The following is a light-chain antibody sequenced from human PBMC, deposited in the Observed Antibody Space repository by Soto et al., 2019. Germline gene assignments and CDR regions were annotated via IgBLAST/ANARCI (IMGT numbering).Light chain of an antibody. J-gene: IGKJ4*01. CDR1: QSVSSN. CDR2: GAS. V-gene: IGKV3-15*01. Sequence: EIVMTQSPATLSVSPGERATLSCRARQSVSSNVAWYQQKPGKAPRLLIYGASTRATGIPARFSGSGSGTEFTLTISSLPSQDFAVYYCQQYNNWPPLLTFGGGTKVEIK. CDR3: QQYNNWPPLLT.